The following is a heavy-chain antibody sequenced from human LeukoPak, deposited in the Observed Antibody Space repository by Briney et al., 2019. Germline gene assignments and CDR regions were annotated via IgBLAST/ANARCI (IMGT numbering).Heavy chain of an antibody. J-gene: IGHJ4*02. D-gene: IGHD6-19*01. Sequence: ASVQVSCKASGYTFTNYGIIWVRQAPGQGLEWMGWISGYSGNTNYAQKFQGRVTMTKDTSTNTVYMDLRSLRSDDTAVYYCARDSRIAVARYGVTGDYWGQGTLVTVSP. CDR3: ARDSRIAVARYGVTGDY. CDR1: GYTFTNYG. CDR2: ISGYSGNT. V-gene: IGHV1-18*01.